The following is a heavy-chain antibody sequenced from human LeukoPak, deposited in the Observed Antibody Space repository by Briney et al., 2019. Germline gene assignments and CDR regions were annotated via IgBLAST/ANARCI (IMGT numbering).Heavy chain of an antibody. Sequence: NSSETLSLTCIVPGGSINSYYWSWIRQPPGKGLEWIGYIYYSGSISYNPSLKSRATISVDTSKNQLSLKLTSVTAADTAVYYCASVYSSRTYWFDPWGQGTLVTVSS. CDR1: GGSINSYY. D-gene: IGHD6-13*01. CDR3: ASVYSSRTYWFDP. J-gene: IGHJ5*02. CDR2: IYYSGSI. V-gene: IGHV4-59*01.